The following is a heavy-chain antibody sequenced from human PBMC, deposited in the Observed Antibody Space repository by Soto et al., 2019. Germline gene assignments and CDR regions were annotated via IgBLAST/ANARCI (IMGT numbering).Heavy chain of an antibody. D-gene: IGHD4-4*01. CDR2: INIDGSTT. CDR1: GFTFSNYW. J-gene: IGHJ4*02. V-gene: IGHV3-74*01. Sequence: EVQLVESGGDLIQPGGSLRLSCATSGFTFSNYWLHWVRQAPGKGLVWVSRINIDGSTTNYADSVKGRFTISRDNPKNTLYLQMNSLRAEDTAVHYCTRAGQYRFDYWGQGTLVTVSS. CDR3: TRAGQYRFDY.